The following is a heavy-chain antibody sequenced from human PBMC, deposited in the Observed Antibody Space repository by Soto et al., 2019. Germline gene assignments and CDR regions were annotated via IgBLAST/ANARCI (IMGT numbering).Heavy chain of an antibody. J-gene: IGHJ4*02. CDR2: IYYSGYT. V-gene: IGHV4-59*08. CDR3: ARTVAGLWDF. D-gene: IGHD6-19*01. CDR1: GGSISSFY. Sequence: QVQLQESGPGLVKPSETLSLTCTVSGGSISSFYWSWIRQPPGKGLEWIGYIYYSGYTNYNPSLKSRVPISVDTSKNQISLKLSSVTAADTAVYYCARTVAGLWDFWGQGTLVTVSS.